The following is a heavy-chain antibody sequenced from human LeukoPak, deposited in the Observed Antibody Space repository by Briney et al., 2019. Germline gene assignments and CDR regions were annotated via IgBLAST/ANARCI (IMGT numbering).Heavy chain of an antibody. V-gene: IGHV3-74*01. CDR1: GSTFSSYW. D-gene: IGHD3-16*01. CDR2: MNSDGSST. J-gene: IGHJ6*02. CDR3: ARGGFDYYGMDV. Sequence: GGSLRLSCAASGSTFSSYWMHWVRQAPGKGLVLVSRMNSDGSSTSYADSVKGRFTISRHNAKNTLFLQMNSLRAEDTAVYYCARGGFDYYGMDVWGQGTTVTVSS.